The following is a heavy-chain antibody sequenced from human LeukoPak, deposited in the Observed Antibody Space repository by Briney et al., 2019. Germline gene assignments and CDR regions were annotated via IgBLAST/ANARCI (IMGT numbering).Heavy chain of an antibody. D-gene: IGHD2-2*01. Sequence: SVKVSCKASGGTFSSYAISWVRQAPGQGLEWMGGIIPIFGTANYAQRFQGRVTITADESTSTAYMELSSLRSEDTAVYYCARDRCSSTSCYVSYHYYYYMDVWGKGTTVTVSS. CDR3: ARDRCSSTSCYVSYHYYYYMDV. CDR1: GGTFSSYA. J-gene: IGHJ6*03. CDR2: IIPIFGTA. V-gene: IGHV1-69*13.